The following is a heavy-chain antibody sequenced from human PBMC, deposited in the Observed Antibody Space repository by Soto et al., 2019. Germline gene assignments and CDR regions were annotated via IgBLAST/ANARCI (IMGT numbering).Heavy chain of an antibody. CDR1: GFTFSSSA. CDR3: ASAKAVVIAALGI. J-gene: IGHJ3*02. D-gene: IGHD2-21*01. Sequence: EVQLLESGGGLVQPGGSLRLSCTASGFTFSSSAMNWVRQAPGQGLEWVASVSENGGSRGGTYYADSVKGRFTISRDNSKNTLSLQMDSVRGADTAVYYCASAKAVVIAALGIWGQGTMVTVSS. CDR2: VSENGGSRGGT. V-gene: IGHV3-23*01.